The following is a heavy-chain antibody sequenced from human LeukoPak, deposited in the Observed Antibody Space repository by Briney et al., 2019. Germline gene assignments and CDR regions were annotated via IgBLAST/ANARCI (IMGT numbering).Heavy chain of an antibody. CDR3: ARVGGYSYGYDY. J-gene: IGHJ4*02. V-gene: IGHV1-69*13. Sequence: SVKVSCKASGGTFNSYAISWVRQAPGQGLEWMGGIIPIFGTANYAQKFQGRVTITADESTSTAYMELSSLRSEDTAVYYCARVGGYSYGYDYWGQGTLVTVSS. CDR1: GGTFNSYA. D-gene: IGHD5-18*01. CDR2: IIPIFGTA.